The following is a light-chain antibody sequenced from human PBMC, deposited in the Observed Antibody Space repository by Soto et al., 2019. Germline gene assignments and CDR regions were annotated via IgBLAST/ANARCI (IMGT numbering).Light chain of an antibody. Sequence: QSVLTQPASVSGSPGQSITISCTGTSSDIGNYDFVSWYQHVPGTAPKAMIYEVSSRPSGVSNRFSGSKSGNTASLTISGLQAEDEAYYYCSSYTTSTSFILFGGGTTLTVL. CDR1: SSDIGNYDF. V-gene: IGLV2-14*01. J-gene: IGLJ2*01. CDR3: SSYTTSTSFIL. CDR2: EVS.